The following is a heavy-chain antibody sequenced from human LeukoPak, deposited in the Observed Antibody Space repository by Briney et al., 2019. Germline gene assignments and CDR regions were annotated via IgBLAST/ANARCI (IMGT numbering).Heavy chain of an antibody. CDR2: ISGSGGST. CDR1: GFTSSSYA. CDR3: ASFPLTYYDFWSGSRAGMDV. D-gene: IGHD3-3*01. J-gene: IGHJ6*02. V-gene: IGHV3-23*01. Sequence: GGSLRLSCAASGFTSSSYAMSWVRQAPGKGLEWVSAISGSGGSTYYADSVKGRFTISRDNSKNTLYLQMNSLRAEDTAVYYCASFPLTYYDFWSGSRAGMDVWGQGTTVTVSS.